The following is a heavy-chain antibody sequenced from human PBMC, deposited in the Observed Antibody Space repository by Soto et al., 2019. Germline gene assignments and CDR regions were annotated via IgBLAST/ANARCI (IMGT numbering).Heavy chain of an antibody. J-gene: IGHJ6*02. CDR1: GFTVSSNY. V-gene: IGHV3-53*01. CDR2: IYSGGST. Sequence: LRLSCAASGFTVSSNYMSWVRQAPGKGLEWVSVIYSGGSTYYADSVKGRFTISRDNSKNTLYLQMNSLRAEDTAVYYCARDRSTSSSSWYRGYYYGMDVWGQGTTVTVSS. D-gene: IGHD6-13*01. CDR3: ARDRSTSSSSWYRGYYYGMDV.